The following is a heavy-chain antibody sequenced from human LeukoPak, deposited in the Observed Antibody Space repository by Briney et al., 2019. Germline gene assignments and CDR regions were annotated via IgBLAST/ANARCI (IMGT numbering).Heavy chain of an antibody. Sequence: PSETLSLTCAVYGGSFSGYYWSWIRQPPGQGLEWIGEINHSGSTNYNPSLKSRVTISVDTSKNQFSLKLSSVTAADTAVYYCARVGHSSSFNYWGQGTLVTVSS. CDR3: ARVGHSSSFNY. V-gene: IGHV4-34*01. J-gene: IGHJ4*02. D-gene: IGHD6-13*01. CDR2: INHSGST. CDR1: GGSFSGYY.